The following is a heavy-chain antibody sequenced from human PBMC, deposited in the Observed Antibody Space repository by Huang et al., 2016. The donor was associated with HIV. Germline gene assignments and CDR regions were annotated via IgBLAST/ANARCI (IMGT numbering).Heavy chain of an antibody. Sequence: QVELVQSGAEVKRPGASVRVSCKAAGYIFTKYGINWVRQAPGQGLEWMGWSRDYNGNTNYAETVQGRGTLTGDTSATTAYMELRDVTSADTAVYYCARDHWYPLQNWFDLWGQGTLVTVSS. D-gene: IGHD1-1*01. CDR3: ARDHWYPLQNWFDL. CDR2: SRDYNGNT. CDR1: GYIFTKYG. J-gene: IGHJ5*01. V-gene: IGHV1-18*01.